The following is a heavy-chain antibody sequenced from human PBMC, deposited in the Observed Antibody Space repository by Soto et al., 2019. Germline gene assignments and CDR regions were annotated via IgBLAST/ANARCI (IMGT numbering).Heavy chain of an antibody. Sequence: SATLDLTSSVYGGCISSGRYDGNWIRQPPGRGLEWIGYIYYSGSTNYNPSLKSRVTISLDTSMNHFSLRLSSVTAADTAVYYCARGQRFSDWFDPWGQGTLVTV. V-gene: IGHV4-61*03. CDR2: IYYSGST. CDR3: ARGQRFSDWFDP. J-gene: IGHJ5*02. CDR1: GGCISSGRYD. D-gene: IGHD3-3*01.